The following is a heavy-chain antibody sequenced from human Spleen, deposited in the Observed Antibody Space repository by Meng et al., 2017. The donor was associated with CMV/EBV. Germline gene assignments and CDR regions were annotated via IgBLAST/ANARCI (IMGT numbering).Heavy chain of an antibody. CDR3: ARGSGSIGS. D-gene: IGHD1-26*01. CDR2: IKQDGSEK. J-gene: IGHJ5*02. CDR1: GFTFSGHW. Sequence: GGSLRLSCAASGFTFSGHWMNWVRQAPGKGLEWVANIKQDGSEKYYVDSVKGRFTISRDNAKNSLYLQMNSLRAEDTAVYYCARGSGSIGSWGQGTQVTVSS. V-gene: IGHV3-7*04.